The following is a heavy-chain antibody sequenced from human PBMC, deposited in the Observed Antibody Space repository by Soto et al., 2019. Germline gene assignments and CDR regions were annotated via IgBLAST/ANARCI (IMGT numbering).Heavy chain of an antibody. CDR3: AKLTAA. CDR2: ITSSGGGT. Sequence: EVEVLESGGGLVQPGGSLRLSCAASGFTFSAYVMSWVRQAPGKGLEWVSSITSSGGGTYYADSVKGRFTVSRDNSKNTVNLQMNSLRDEDTAVYYCAKLTAAWGQGTLVTVSS. CDR1: GFTFSAYV. J-gene: IGHJ4*02. D-gene: IGHD6-13*01. V-gene: IGHV3-23*01.